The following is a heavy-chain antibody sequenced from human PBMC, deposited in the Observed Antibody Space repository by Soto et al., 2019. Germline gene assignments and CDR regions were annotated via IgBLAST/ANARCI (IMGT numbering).Heavy chain of an antibody. CDR1: GYTFTNYG. D-gene: IGHD6-6*01. CDR3: ARVRQLVGYFYYSMDV. CDR2: ISAYNGDT. V-gene: IGHV1-18*01. J-gene: IGHJ6*03. Sequence: QVQLLQSGAEVKKPGASVKVSCKASGYTFTNYGITWVRQAPGQGLEWMGWISAYNGDTHYTQRLQGRVTMTTDTSTSTAYLEMRDLKSDDTAVYYWARVRQLVGYFYYSMDVWGKGTTVTVSS.